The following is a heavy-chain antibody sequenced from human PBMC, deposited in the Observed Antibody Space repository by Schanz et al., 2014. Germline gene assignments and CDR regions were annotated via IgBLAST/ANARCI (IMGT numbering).Heavy chain of an antibody. V-gene: IGHV3-23*04. CDR1: GFTFSSYS. CDR2: INTGGDST. CDR3: ARAGYCTSVSCSLFVSDY. J-gene: IGHJ4*02. D-gene: IGHD2-2*03. Sequence: EVQLVESGGGLVQPGGSLRLSCAASGFTFSSYSMNWVRQAPGKGLEWVSSINTGGDSTYYADSVKGRFTISRDNSKNTLYLQMKSLRAEDTAVYYCARAGYCTSVSCSLFVSDYWGQGTLVTVSS.